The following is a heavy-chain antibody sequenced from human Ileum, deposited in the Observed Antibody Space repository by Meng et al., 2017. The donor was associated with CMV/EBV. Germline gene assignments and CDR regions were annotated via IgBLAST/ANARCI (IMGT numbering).Heavy chain of an antibody. D-gene: IGHD1-26*01. CDR2: IWYDGSNK. Sequence: GESLKISCAASGFTFSSYGMHWVRQAPGKGLEWVAVIWYDGSNKYYADSVKGRFTISRDNSKNTLYLQMNSLGAEDTAVYYCAKARGSYSRGYYFDYWGQGTLVTVSS. CDR1: GFTFSSYG. J-gene: IGHJ4*02. CDR3: AKARGSYSRGYYFDY. V-gene: IGHV3-33*06.